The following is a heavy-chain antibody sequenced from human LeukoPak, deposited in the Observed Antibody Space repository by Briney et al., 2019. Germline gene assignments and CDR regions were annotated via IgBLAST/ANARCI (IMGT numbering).Heavy chain of an antibody. CDR1: GFSFSSYE. CDR3: AKGGVRGVIFDF. CDR2: ISGSGSST. Sequence: PGGSLRLSCAASGFSFSSYEMNWVRQAPGKGLEWVSTISGSGSSTYDADSVKGRFTISRDNSKNTLYLQMNSLRAEDTAVYYCAKGGVRGVIFDFWGQGTLVTVPS. J-gene: IGHJ4*02. D-gene: IGHD3-10*01. V-gene: IGHV3-23*01.